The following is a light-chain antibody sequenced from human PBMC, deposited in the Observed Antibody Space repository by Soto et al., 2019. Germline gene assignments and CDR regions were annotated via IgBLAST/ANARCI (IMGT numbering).Light chain of an antibody. V-gene: IGLV2-14*01. J-gene: IGLJ3*02. CDR2: EVF. CDR3: SSSSSTLGV. Sequence: QSVLTQPASVAGSPGQSITISCTGTSSDVGGYNFVSWYQQHPGKAPKLMIYEVFYRPSGVSNRFSGSKSGNTDSLAISGLQAEDESDYYCSSSSSTLGVCGVGTPLPVL. CDR1: SSDVGGYNF.